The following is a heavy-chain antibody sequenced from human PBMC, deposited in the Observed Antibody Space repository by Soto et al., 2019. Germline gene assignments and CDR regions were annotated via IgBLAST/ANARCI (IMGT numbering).Heavy chain of an antibody. Sequence: PRGSLRLSCAASGFTFSSYWMSWVRQAPGKGLEWVANIKQDGSEKYYVDSVKGRFTISRDNAKNSLYLQMNSLRAEDTAVYYCARERRGRVGYYYYGMDVWGQGTTVTVSS. CDR3: ARERRGRVGYYYYGMDV. D-gene: IGHD2-2*01. V-gene: IGHV3-7*03. CDR1: GFTFSSYW. CDR2: IKQDGSEK. J-gene: IGHJ6*02.